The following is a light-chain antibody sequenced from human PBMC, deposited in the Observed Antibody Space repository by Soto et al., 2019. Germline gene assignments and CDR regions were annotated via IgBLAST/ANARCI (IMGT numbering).Light chain of an antibody. Sequence: IQMTQSPSSLSASVGDRVTMTCRASQSISSYLNWYQQKPGKAPKLLIYAASTLQSGVPSRFSASGSGTDFTLTISSLQPEDFATYYCQQDLRPPLTFGPGTKVDIK. CDR1: QSISSY. J-gene: IGKJ3*01. CDR3: QQDLRPPLT. V-gene: IGKV1-39*01. CDR2: AAS.